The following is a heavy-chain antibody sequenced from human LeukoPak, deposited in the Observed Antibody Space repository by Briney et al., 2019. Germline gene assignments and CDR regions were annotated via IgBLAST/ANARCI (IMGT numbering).Heavy chain of an antibody. Sequence: PQASVKVSCKASGYTFTTYYIHWVRQAPGQGPEWLGIINPNGGSTTYAQKFQDRVAMATDTSTSTVYLQLSSLRSEDTAVYYCTRAYGGNAFYFDYWGQGTLVTVSS. CDR3: TRAYGGNAFYFDY. J-gene: IGHJ4*02. V-gene: IGHV1-46*01. D-gene: IGHD4-23*01. CDR2: INPNGGST. CDR1: GYTFTTYY.